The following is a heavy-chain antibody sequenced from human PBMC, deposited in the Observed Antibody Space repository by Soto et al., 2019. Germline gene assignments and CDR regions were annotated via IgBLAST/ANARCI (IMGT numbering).Heavy chain of an antibody. V-gene: IGHV3-30-3*01. CDR2: ISYDGSDK. CDR1: GFTFSNYA. J-gene: IGHJ6*02. CDR3: ARDTGPNGYNYYYFGMDV. D-gene: IGHD5-18*01. Sequence: HPGGSLRLSCAASGFTFSNYAMHWVRQAPGKGLEWVAVISYDGSDKYNANSVKGRFTISRDNSENTLYLQMNSLRAEDTAVYYCARDTGPNGYNYYYFGMDVWGQGTTVTVSS.